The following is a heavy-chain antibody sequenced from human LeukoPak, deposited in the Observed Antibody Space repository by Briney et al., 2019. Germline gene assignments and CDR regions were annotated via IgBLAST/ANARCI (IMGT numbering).Heavy chain of an antibody. J-gene: IGHJ3*02. CDR2: INNDGSST. Sequence: GGSLRLSCAASGFTFSSYWMHWVRQAPGKGLVWVSRINNDGSSTSYADSVKGRFTISRDNAKNTLYLQMNSLRAEDTAVYYCARARVHYYDSSGYYGAFDIWGQGTMVTVSS. CDR1: GFTFSSYW. CDR3: ARARVHYYDSSGYYGAFDI. D-gene: IGHD3-22*01. V-gene: IGHV3-74*01.